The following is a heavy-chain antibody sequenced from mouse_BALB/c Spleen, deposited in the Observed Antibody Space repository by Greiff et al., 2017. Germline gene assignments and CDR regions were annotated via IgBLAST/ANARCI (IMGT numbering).Heavy chain of an antibody. CDR2: ISNGGGST. J-gene: IGHJ3*01. Sequence: EVMLVESGGGLVQPGGSLKLSCAASGFTFSSYTMSWVRQTPEKRLEWVAYISNGGGSTYYPDTVKGRFIISRDNAKNTLYLQMSSLKSEDTAMYYCARHGDGYYRGCAYWGQGTLVTVSA. CDR1: GFTFSSYT. D-gene: IGHD2-3*01. V-gene: IGHV5-12-2*01. CDR3: ARHGDGYYRGCAY.